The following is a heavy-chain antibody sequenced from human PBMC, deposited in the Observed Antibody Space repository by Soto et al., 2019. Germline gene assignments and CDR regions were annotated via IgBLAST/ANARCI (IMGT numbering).Heavy chain of an antibody. CDR3: AKDRRYCSGGSCPLGPADY. Sequence: EVQLVESGGGLVQPGRSLRLSCAASGFTFDDYAMHWVRQAPGKGLEWVSGISWNSGSTGYADSVKGRFTISRDNAKNSLYLQRNSLRAEDTALYYCAKDRRYCSGGSCPLGPADYWGQGTLVTVSS. CDR2: ISWNSGST. CDR1: GFTFDDYA. V-gene: IGHV3-9*01. J-gene: IGHJ4*02. D-gene: IGHD2-15*01.